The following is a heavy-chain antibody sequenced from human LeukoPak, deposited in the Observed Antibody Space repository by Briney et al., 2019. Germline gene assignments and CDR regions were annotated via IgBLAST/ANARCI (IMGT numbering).Heavy chain of an antibody. Sequence: GGSPRLSCAASGFTVSNNYMSWVRQAPGKGLEWVSVIYSGGHTYYADSVKGRFTISRDNSKNTLYLQMNSLRAEDTAVYYCARDFTIFGVVGRGGMDVWGKGTTVTVSS. J-gene: IGHJ6*03. D-gene: IGHD3-3*01. CDR2: IYSGGHT. CDR1: GFTVSNNY. CDR3: ARDFTIFGVVGRGGMDV. V-gene: IGHV3-53*01.